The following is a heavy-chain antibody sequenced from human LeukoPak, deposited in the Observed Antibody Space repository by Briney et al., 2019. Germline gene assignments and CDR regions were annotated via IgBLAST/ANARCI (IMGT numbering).Heavy chain of an antibody. CDR1: GGSISSGGYS. CDR3: ARVYSGYDWSFDY. CDR2: IYHSGST. J-gene: IGHJ4*02. D-gene: IGHD5-12*01. V-gene: IGHV4-30-2*01. Sequence: SETLSLTCAVSGGSISSGGYSWSWIRQPPGKGLEWIGYIYHSGSTYYNTSLKSRVNISVDRSKNQFSLKLSSVTAADTAVYYCARVYSGYDWSFDYWGQGTLVTVSS.